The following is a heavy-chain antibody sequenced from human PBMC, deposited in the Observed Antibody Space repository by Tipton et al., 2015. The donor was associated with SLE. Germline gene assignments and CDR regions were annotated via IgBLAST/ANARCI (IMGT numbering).Heavy chain of an antibody. Sequence: TLSLTCTVSGASITNYYWSWIRQPPGKGLEWIAFIHYSGATNYNPSLKSRVTISVDTSKNQFSLKVTSVTAADTAVYYCARGGASSKSFDLWGRGTLLTVSS. CDR3: ARGGASSKSFDL. CDR2: IHYSGAT. J-gene: IGHJ2*01. CDR1: GASITNYY. V-gene: IGHV4-59*01. D-gene: IGHD6-6*01.